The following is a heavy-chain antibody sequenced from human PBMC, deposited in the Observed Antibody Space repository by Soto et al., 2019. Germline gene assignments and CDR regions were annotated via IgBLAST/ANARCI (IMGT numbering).Heavy chain of an antibody. Sequence: PGGSLRLSCAASGVNFSKAWMNWVRQAPGKGLEWVCRINSKTHGGTTDYAAHVKGRLTISRNDSKKTLYLQMNSLKTEDTAVYYWTTDQGIRYPSGWDXWGQVTLVTVSX. CDR2: INSKTHGGTT. D-gene: IGHD6-25*01. CDR3: TTDQGIRYPSGWDX. J-gene: IGHJ4*02. V-gene: IGHV3-15*01. CDR1: GVNFSKAW.